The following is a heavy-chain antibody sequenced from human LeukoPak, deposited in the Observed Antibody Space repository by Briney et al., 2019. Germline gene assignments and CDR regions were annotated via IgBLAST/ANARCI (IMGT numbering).Heavy chain of an antibody. CDR1: GGSFSGYY. CDR3: ARWMKGFGKRVSYYFDY. J-gene: IGHJ4*02. CDR2: INHSGST. D-gene: IGHD3-10*01. Sequence: SETLSLTCAVYGGSFSGYYWSWIRQPPGKGLEWIGEINHSGSTNYNPSLKSRVTISVDTSKNQFSLKLSPVTAADTAVYYCARWMKGFGKRVSYYFDYWGQGTLVTVSS. V-gene: IGHV4-34*01.